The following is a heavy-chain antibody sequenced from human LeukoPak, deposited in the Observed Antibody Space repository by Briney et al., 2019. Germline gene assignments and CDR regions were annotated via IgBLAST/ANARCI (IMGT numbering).Heavy chain of an antibody. J-gene: IGHJ4*02. CDR3: ARDLPKPNGLVPDY. V-gene: IGHV3-23*01. CDR1: GFTFSSYA. Sequence: GSLRLSCAASGFTFSSYAMSWVRQAPGKGLEWVSAISGSGGSTYYADSVKGRFTISRDNSKNTLYLQMNSLRAEDTAVYYRARDLPKPNGLVPDYWGQGTLVTVSS. D-gene: IGHD6-19*01. CDR2: ISGSGGST.